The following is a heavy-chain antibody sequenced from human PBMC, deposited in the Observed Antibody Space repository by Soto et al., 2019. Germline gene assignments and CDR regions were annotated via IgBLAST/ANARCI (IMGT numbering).Heavy chain of an antibody. Sequence: QVQLQESGPGLVKPSETLSLTCAVSGGSLTGQHWSWIRQPPGKGLEWIGQIVNSGIARYNPSLQGRVAISIDTSKNHFALRLRSVTAADTAVYYCASYIAGNGGRGSWGQGHLVTVSS. CDR3: ASYIAGNGGRGS. J-gene: IGHJ4*02. CDR2: IVNSGIA. D-gene: IGHD6-13*01. V-gene: IGHV4-4*09. CDR1: GGSLTGQH.